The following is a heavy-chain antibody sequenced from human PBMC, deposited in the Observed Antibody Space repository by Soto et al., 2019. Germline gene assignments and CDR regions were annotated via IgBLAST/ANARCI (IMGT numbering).Heavy chain of an antibody. CDR2: IYWDDDK. CDR3: AHRRTVAGIDH. V-gene: IGHV2-5*02. J-gene: IGHJ4*02. Sequence: QITLKESGPTLVKPTQTLTLTCTFSGFSLSTSGVGVGWIRQPPGKALEWLALIYWDDDKYYSPSLKSRLTXTXATSKNQVVLTVTNTDPVDTATYYCAHRRTVAGIDHWGQGTLVTVSS. CDR1: GFSLSTSGVG. D-gene: IGHD6-19*01.